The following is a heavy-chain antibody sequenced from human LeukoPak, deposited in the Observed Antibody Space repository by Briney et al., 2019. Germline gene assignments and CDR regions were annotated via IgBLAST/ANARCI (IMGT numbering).Heavy chain of an antibody. J-gene: IGHJ4*02. D-gene: IGHD2-8*01. CDR3: ARRDCTTGACRFDD. CDR2: MNPSSGNT. CDR1: GHTFTNDE. V-gene: IGHV1-8*01. Sequence: GASVKVSCTASGHTFTNDEIHWVRQATGQGLEWMGWMNPSSGNTGYAQKFQGRLTMTRNTPISTAYMDLSSLRSDDTAVYYCARRDCTTGACRFDDWGQGTLVTVSS.